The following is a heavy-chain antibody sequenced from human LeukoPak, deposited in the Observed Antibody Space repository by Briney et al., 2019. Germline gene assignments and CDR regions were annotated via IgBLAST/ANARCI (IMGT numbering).Heavy chain of an antibody. CDR2: IKQDGSQT. CDR1: GFTFSSYW. CDR3: ARNDYSTSSGYDS. D-gene: IGHD6-6*01. J-gene: IGHJ4*02. Sequence: GGSLRLSCAASGFTFSSYWMTWVRQAPGKRLEWVANIKQDGSQTYYVDSVKGRFTISRDNAKNSLYLQMNSLRVEDTAVFFCARNDYSTSSGYDSWGQGTLVTVSS. V-gene: IGHV3-7*01.